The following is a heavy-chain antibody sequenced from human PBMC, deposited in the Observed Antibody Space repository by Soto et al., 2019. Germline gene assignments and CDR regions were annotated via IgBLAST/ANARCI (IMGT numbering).Heavy chain of an antibody. CDR3: AAGDSSGYYGG. J-gene: IGHJ4*02. V-gene: IGHV1-58*01. D-gene: IGHD3-22*01. CDR2: ITVGSGNT. Sequence: SVKVSCKASGFTFTSSSVQWVRQARGQRLEWIGWITVGSGNTNYAQKFQERVTIIRDMSTSTAYMELSNLGSEDTAVYYCAAGDSSGYYGGWGQGTQVTVSS. CDR1: GFTFTSSS.